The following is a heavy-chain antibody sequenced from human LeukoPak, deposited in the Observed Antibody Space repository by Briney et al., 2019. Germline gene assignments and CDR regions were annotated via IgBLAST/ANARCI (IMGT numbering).Heavy chain of an antibody. Sequence: ASVKVSCKASGYTFTGYYMHWVRQAPGQGLEWMGWINPKHGGTHYAQKFQDRVSMTRDTSISTAYMELSRLKSDDTAVYYCAGPEGGYYTDFHSWGQGTLVTVSS. CDR3: AGPEGGYYTDFHS. J-gene: IGHJ4*02. CDR1: GYTFTGYY. CDR2: INPKHGGT. D-gene: IGHD3-3*01. V-gene: IGHV1-2*02.